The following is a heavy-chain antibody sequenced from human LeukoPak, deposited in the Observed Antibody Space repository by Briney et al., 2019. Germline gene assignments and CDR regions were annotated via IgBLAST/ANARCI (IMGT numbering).Heavy chain of an antibody. J-gene: IGHJ3*02. V-gene: IGHV1-18*01. D-gene: IGHD5-24*01. CDR3: ARDLPDGYAPNGGAFDI. CDR2: KSVYNDNT. CDR1: GYTFTSYD. Sequence: ASVKVSCKASGYTFTSYDINWVRQATGQGLEWMGWKSVYNDNTNYAQKFQGRVTITTDESTSTAYMELSSLRSEDTAVYYCARDLPDGYAPNGGAFDIWGQGTMVTVSS.